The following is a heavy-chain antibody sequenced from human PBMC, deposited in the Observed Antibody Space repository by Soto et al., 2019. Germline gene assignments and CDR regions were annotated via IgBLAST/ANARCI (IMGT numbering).Heavy chain of an antibody. CDR2: TYYRSKWYN. D-gene: IGHD1-26*01. CDR3: ARSYSGSYFWDYYYYGMDV. J-gene: IGHJ6*02. V-gene: IGHV6-1*01. Sequence: QVQLQQSGPGLVKPSQTLSLTCAISGDSVSSNSAAWNWIRQSPSRGLEWLGRTYYRSKWYNDYAGSVKSRITITPDTSKNQFTLQLNSVTPEDTAVYYCARSYSGSYFWDYYYYGMDVWGQGTTVTVSS. CDR1: GDSVSSNSAA.